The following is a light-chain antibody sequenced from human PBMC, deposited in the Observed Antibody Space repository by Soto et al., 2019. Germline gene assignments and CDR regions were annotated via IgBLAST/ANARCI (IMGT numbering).Light chain of an antibody. Sequence: EIVMTQSPATLSVSPGERATLSCRASQSVSSNLAWYQQKPGQAPRLLIYDASTRATGIPARFSGSGSETEFTLTISSLQSEDFAIYYCQQYNNWPRTFGQGTKV. CDR3: QQYNNWPRT. CDR2: DAS. CDR1: QSVSSN. J-gene: IGKJ1*01. V-gene: IGKV3-15*01.